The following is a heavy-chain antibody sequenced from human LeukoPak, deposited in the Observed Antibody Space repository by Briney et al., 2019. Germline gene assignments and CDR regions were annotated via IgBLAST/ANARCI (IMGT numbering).Heavy chain of an antibody. CDR3: AGLRMATGLFDP. D-gene: IGHD5-24*01. CDR2: INHSGST. Sequence: SETLSLTCAVSGGSFSGYYWSWIRQPPGKGLEWIGEINHSGSTNYNPSLKSRVTISVDTSNTQFSLKLSSVTAAYTAVYYCAGLRMATGLFDPWGQGTLVTVSS. CDR1: GGSFSGYY. V-gene: IGHV4-34*01. J-gene: IGHJ5*02.